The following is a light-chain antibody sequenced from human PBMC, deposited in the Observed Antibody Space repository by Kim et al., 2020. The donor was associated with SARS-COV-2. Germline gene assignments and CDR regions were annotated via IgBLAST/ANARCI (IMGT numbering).Light chain of an antibody. Sequence: QAVVTQEPSLTVSPGETVTLTCGSSTGAVTSGHYPYWSQQKPGQAPRTLIYHTTNRHSWTPARFSGSLLGGKAALTLSGAQPEDEAEYYCLLFYSGAGIFGGGTQLTVL. CDR1: TGAVTSGHY. CDR2: HTT. J-gene: IGLJ2*01. CDR3: LLFYSGAGI. V-gene: IGLV7-46*01.